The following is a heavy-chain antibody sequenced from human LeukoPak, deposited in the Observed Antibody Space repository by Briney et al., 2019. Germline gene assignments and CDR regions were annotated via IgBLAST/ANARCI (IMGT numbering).Heavy chain of an antibody. CDR2: ISAYNGNT. CDR1: GYTFTSYG. J-gene: IGHJ6*02. D-gene: IGHD3-22*01. Sequence: ASVKVSCKASGYTFTSYGISWVRQAPGQGLEWMGWISAYNGNTNYAQKLQGRVTMTTDTSTSTAYMELRSLRSDDTAVYYCARSKGRPVRYYYDSSGPSYYYGMDVWGQGTTVTVSS. V-gene: IGHV1-18*01. CDR3: ARSKGRPVRYYYDSSGPSYYYGMDV.